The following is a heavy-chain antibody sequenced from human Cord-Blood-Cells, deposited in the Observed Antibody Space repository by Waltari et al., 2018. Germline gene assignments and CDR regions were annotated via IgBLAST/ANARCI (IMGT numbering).Heavy chain of an antibody. CDR3: ARDSRYPLLNWFDP. J-gene: IGHJ5*02. CDR2: TYYRSKWYN. Sequence: QVQLQQSGPGLVKPSQTLSLTSAISGDSVSSNRTSCNWIRQSPSRGLEWLGRTYYRSKWYNDYAVSVKSRITINPDTSKNQFSLQLNSVTPEDTAVYYCARDSRYPLLNWFDPWGQGTLVTVSS. CDR1: GDSVSSNRTS. V-gene: IGHV6-1*01. D-gene: IGHD1-20*01.